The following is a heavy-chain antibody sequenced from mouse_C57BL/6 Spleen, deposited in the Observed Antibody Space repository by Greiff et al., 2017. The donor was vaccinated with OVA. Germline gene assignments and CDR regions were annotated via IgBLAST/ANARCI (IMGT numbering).Heavy chain of an antibody. D-gene: IGHD1-1*01. CDR3: ARDYYASRGVDY. V-gene: IGHV1-26*01. CDR2: INPNNGGT. CDR1: GYTFTDYY. J-gene: IGHJ2*01. Sequence: VQLQQSGPELVKPGASVKISCKASGYTFTDYYMNWVKQSHGKSLEWIGDINPNNGGTSYNQKFKGKATLTVDKSSSTAYMELRSLTSEDSAVYYCARDYYASRGVDYWGQGTTLTVSS.